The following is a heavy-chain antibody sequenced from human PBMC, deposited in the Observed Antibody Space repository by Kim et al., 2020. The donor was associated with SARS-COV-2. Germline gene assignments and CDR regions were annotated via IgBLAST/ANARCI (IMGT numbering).Heavy chain of an antibody. CDR1: GGSVSSGSYY. V-gene: IGHV4-61*01. CDR3: ARVWGRLSPIAAAGN. Sequence: SETLSLTCTVSGGSVSSGSYYWSWIRQPPGKGLEWIGYIYYSGSTNYNPSLKSRVTISVDTSKNQFSLKLSSVTAADTAVYYCARVWGRLSPIAAAGNWGQGTLVTVSS. D-gene: IGHD6-13*01. CDR2: IYYSGST. J-gene: IGHJ4*02.